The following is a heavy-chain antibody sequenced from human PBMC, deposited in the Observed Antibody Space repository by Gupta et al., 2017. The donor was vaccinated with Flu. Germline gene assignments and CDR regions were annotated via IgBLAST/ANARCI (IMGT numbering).Heavy chain of an antibody. CDR3: ARDPYSSGWYPKYYYYYYMDV. J-gene: IGHJ6*03. V-gene: IGHV3-21*04. Sequence: EVQLVESGGGLVKPGGSLRLSCTASGFTFSAYNMNWVRLAPGRGLEWVSSISSDSTYMFYPDSVKGRFTISRDNAKKSLFLQMDSLRTDDTAVYFCARDPYSSGWYPKYYYYYYMDVWGEGTTVIVSS. D-gene: IGHD6-19*01. CDR2: ISSDSTYM. CDR1: GFTFSAYN.